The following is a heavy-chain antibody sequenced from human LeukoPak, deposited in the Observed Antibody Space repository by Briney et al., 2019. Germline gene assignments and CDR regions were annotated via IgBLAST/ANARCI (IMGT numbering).Heavy chain of an antibody. CDR1: GFTFSSYG. D-gene: IGHD2-15*01. V-gene: IGHV3-30*02. Sequence: GGSLRLSCAASGFTFSSYGTHWVRQAPGKGLAWVAFIRFDEVNKYYAESVKGRFTISRDNSKNTLYLQMNSLRSEDTAVYFCAKRGGYCSGGSCYQFDYWGQGAPVTVSS. CDR2: IRFDEVNK. CDR3: AKRGGYCSGGSCYQFDY. J-gene: IGHJ4*02.